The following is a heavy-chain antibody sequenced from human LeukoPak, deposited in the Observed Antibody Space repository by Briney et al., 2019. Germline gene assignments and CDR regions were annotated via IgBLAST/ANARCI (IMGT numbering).Heavy chain of an antibody. V-gene: IGHV4-59*08. D-gene: IGHD3-22*01. CDR2: IYYSGST. J-gene: IGHJ6*02. Sequence: SETLSLTCTVSGGSISSYYWSWIRQPPGKGPEWIGYIYYSGSTNYNPSLKSRVTISVDTSKNQFSLKLSSVTAADTAVYYCARGLYYDSMDVWGQGTTVTVSS. CDR1: GGSISSYY. CDR3: ARGLYYDSMDV.